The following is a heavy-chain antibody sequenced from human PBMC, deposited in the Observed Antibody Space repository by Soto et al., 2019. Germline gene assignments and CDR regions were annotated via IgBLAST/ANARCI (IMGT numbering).Heavy chain of an antibody. J-gene: IGHJ4*02. CDR1: GGSISGYY. Sequence: QVHVQQWGAGLLEPSETLSLTCAVYGGSISGYYYSCIRQSPGKGLEWIGEINQSGSTNYNPSLKSRDTVATDTSKNQFTLKMNSVTAADTSIYYCARARGGSGSYDYWGQGTLLTVSS. V-gene: IGHV4-34*01. CDR3: ARARGGSGSYDY. D-gene: IGHD1-26*01. CDR2: INQSGST.